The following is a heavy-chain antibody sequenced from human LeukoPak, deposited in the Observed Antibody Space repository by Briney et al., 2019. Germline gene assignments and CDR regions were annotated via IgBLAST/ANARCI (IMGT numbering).Heavy chain of an antibody. CDR2: IWSDSTNK. CDR1: GFTFSTYA. CDR3: ARVRLTTVTTFHFDY. V-gene: IGHV3-33*01. J-gene: IGHJ4*02. Sequence: GSSLTLFCAASGFTFSTYAMHWVRQAPGKGLEWVAVIWSDSTNKYYADSVRGRFTISRDNSKNTLYLQMSSLRAEDTAMYYCARVRLTTVTTFHFDYWGQGTLVTVSS. D-gene: IGHD4-17*01.